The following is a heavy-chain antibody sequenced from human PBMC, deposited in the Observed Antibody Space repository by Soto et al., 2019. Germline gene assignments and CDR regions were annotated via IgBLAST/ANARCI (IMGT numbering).Heavy chain of an antibody. V-gene: IGHV4-61*01. CDR2: IYYSGST. CDR3: ARDRDGDRFDY. D-gene: IGHD4-17*01. CDR1: GGSVSSGSYY. J-gene: IGHJ4*02. Sequence: QVQLQESGPGLVKPSETLSLTCTVSGGSVSSGSYYWSWIRQPPGKGLEWIGYIYYSGSTNYNPSLKSRVTLSVDKSKNQFSLKLSSVTAADTAVYYCARDRDGDRFDYWGQGTLVTVSS.